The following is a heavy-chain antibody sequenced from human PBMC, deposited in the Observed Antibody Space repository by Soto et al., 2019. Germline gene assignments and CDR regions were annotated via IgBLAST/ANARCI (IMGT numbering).Heavy chain of an antibody. D-gene: IGHD3-3*01. CDR2: IKSKTDGGTT. Sequence: GSLRLSCAASGFTFSNAWMNWVRQAPGKGLEWVGRIKSKTDGGTTDYAAPVKGRFTISRDDSKNTLYLQMNSLKTEDTAVYYCTTDYDFWRGYPPPHTYYGMDVWGQGTTVTVSS. J-gene: IGHJ6*02. CDR1: GFTFSNAW. V-gene: IGHV3-15*07. CDR3: TTDYDFWRGYPPPHTYYGMDV.